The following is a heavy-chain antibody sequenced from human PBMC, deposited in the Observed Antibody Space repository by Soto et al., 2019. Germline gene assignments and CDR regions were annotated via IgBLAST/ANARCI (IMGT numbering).Heavy chain of an antibody. CDR3: ARDKRYCSGGSCYIVVNWFDP. J-gene: IGHJ5*02. CDR1: GYTFTSYA. D-gene: IGHD2-15*01. CDR2: INAGNGNT. Sequence: ASVKVSCKASGYTFTSYAMHWVRQAPGQRLEWMGWINAGNGNTKYSQKLQGRVTITRDTAASTEYMELSSLRSEETAVYYCARDKRYCSGGSCYIVVNWFDPYGQGTLVTVSS. V-gene: IGHV1-3*01.